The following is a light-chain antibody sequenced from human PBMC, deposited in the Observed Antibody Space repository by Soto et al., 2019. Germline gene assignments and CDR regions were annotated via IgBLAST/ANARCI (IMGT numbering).Light chain of an antibody. J-gene: IGKJ3*01. CDR1: QSVSSY. CDR3: QQRTNWPRSFT. V-gene: IGKV3-11*01. CDR2: DTS. Sequence: EIVLTQSPATLSLSPGERATLSCRASQSVSSYLAWYQQKPCQAPRLLIYDTSKRATGIPARFNGSGSGTDFTLTISSLEPEDFAVYYCQQRTNWPRSFTFGPGTKVDIK.